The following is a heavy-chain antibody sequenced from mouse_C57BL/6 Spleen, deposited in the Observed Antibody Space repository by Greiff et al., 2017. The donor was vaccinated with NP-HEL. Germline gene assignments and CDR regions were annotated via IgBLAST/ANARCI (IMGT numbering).Heavy chain of an antibody. J-gene: IGHJ1*03. V-gene: IGHV1-82*01. Sequence: QVQLQQSGPELVKPGASVKISCKASGYAFSSSWMNWVKQRPGKGLEWIGRIYPGDGDTNYNGKFKGKATLTADKSSSTAYMQLSSLTSEDSAVYFCAREEGITTAVAHFDVWGTGTTVTVSS. CDR1: GYAFSSSW. D-gene: IGHD1-1*01. CDR2: IYPGDGDT. CDR3: AREEGITTAVAHFDV.